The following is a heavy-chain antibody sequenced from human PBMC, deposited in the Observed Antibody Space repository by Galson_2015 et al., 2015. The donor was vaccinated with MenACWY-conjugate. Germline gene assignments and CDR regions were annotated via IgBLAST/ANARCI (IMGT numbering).Heavy chain of an antibody. Sequence: SLRLSCAASGFTVSSNYMSWVRQSPGKGLEWVSIIYSGGNTYYADSVKGRFTISRDNSKNTVYLQMNTLGAEDTAVYYSARVSVAVASDAFDFWGQGTMVTVSS. CDR1: GFTVSSNY. J-gene: IGHJ3*01. D-gene: IGHD6-19*01. CDR3: ARVSVAVASDAFDF. CDR2: IYSGGNT. V-gene: IGHV3-53*01.